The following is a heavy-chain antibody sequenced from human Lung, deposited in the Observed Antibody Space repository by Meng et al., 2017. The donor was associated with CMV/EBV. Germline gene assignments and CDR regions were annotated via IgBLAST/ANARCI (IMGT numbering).Heavy chain of an antibody. D-gene: IGHD1/OR15-1a*01. J-gene: IGHJ6*02. V-gene: IGHV3-11*01. CDR3: ARTGTSANYYYYYGMDV. Sequence: GESLKISCAASGFTFSDYYMSWIRQAPGKGLEWVSYLSSSGSTIYYADSVKGRFSISRDNAKNSLYLQMNSLRAEDTAVYYCARTGTSANYYYYYGMDVWGQGTTVTVSS. CDR1: GFTFSDYY. CDR2: LSSSGSTI.